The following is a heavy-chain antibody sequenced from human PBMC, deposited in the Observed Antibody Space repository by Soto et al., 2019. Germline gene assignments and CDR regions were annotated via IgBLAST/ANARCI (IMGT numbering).Heavy chain of an antibody. Sequence: SETLSLTCAVSSFSISSGYYWGWVRQPPGKGLEWIGSIYNSGTTNYSPSLKSRITISIDTSKNQFSLTLRSVTAADADVYYCAREYGGSWYFDLWGRGTLVTVSS. J-gene: IGHJ2*01. CDR1: SFSISSGYY. CDR2: IYNSGTT. CDR3: AREYGGSWYFDL. V-gene: IGHV4-38-2*02. D-gene: IGHD4-17*01.